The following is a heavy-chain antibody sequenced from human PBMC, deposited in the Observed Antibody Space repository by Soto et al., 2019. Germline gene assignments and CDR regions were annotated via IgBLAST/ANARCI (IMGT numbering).Heavy chain of an antibody. CDR3: ARDVSGYDYYYYYYMDV. D-gene: IGHD5-12*01. J-gene: IGHJ6*03. V-gene: IGHV1-18*01. Sequence: QVQLVQSGAEVKKPGASVKVSCKASGYTFTSSGISWVRQAPGQGLEWMGRISAHNGTTNYAQKLQDRVTMTTDTSTSTVYMELRSLRSDDTAVYYCARDVSGYDYYYYYYMDVWGKGTTVTVSS. CDR2: ISAHNGTT. CDR1: GYTFTSSG.